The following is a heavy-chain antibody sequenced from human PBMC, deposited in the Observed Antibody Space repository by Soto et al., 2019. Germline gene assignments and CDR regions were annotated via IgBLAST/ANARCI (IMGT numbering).Heavy chain of an antibody. CDR1: GFTFRSFA. CDR2: ITLSGATV. Sequence: PGESLKISCAASGFTFRSFAMAWVCQAAGKGLEWVSTITLSGATVYADSFQGQVTISADKSISTAYLQWSSLKASDTAMYYCARLGYSSSWFTGVDYWGQGTLVTVSS. J-gene: IGHJ4*02. CDR3: ARLGYSSSWFTGVDY. V-gene: IGHV5-51*01. D-gene: IGHD6-13*01.